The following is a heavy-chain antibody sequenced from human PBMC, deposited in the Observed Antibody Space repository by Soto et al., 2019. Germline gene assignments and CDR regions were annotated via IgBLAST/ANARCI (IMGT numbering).Heavy chain of an antibody. V-gene: IGHV3-23*01. CDR2: ISGSGSST. J-gene: IGHJ4*02. CDR1: GFTFSSYA. D-gene: IGHD6-13*01. Sequence: PGGSLRLSCAASGFTFSSYAMSWVRQAPGKGLEWVSAISGSGSSTYYADSVKGQFTISRDNSKNTLYLQMISLRADDTAVYYCAKAYSSSWYVYYFDYWGQGTLVTVSS. CDR3: AKAYSSSWYVYYFDY.